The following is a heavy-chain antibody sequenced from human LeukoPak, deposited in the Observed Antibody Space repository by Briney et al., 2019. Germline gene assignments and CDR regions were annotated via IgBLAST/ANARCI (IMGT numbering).Heavy chain of an antibody. CDR1: GFTFSSYA. J-gene: IGHJ4*02. CDR3: AKVTGWGDYGDYNFDY. D-gene: IGHD4-17*01. V-gene: IGHV3-23*01. CDR2: ISGSGGST. Sequence: RGSLRLSCAASGFTFSSYAMSWVRQAPGKGLEWVSAISGSGGSTYYADSVKGRFTISRDNSKNTLYLQMNSLRAEDTAVYYCAKVTGWGDYGDYNFDYWGQGTLVTVSS.